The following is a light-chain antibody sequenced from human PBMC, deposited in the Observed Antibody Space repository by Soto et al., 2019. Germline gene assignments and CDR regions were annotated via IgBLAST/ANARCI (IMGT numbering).Light chain of an antibody. J-gene: IGKJ1*01. CDR3: QQSYNTPQT. V-gene: IGKV1-39*01. Sequence: DIQMTQSPSSLSASVGDRVTITCRASQTITNYLNWYQQQSGRAPKLLIYATDTLQSGVPSRFSGSGSGTDYTLNISSLQPEDFATYYCQQSYNTPQTFGQGTKVDLK. CDR2: ATD. CDR1: QTITNY.